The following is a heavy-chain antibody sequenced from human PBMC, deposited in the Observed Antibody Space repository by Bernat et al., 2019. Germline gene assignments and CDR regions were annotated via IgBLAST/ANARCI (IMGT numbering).Heavy chain of an antibody. CDR1: GYTFSSYW. Sequence: EVQLVQSGAEVKKPGESLKISCKGSGYTFSSYWIGWVRQMPGKGLEWMGIIYPGDSDTRYSPSFQGQVTISVDKSINTAYLQWSSLKASDSAIYYCARQDGLAAYYFDFWGQGTLVTVSS. J-gene: IGHJ4*02. V-gene: IGHV5-51*01. CDR2: IYPGDSDT. D-gene: IGHD3-3*02. CDR3: ARQDGLAAYYFDF.